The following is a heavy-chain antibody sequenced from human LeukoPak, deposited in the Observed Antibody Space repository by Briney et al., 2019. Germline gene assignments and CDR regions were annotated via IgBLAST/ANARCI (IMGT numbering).Heavy chain of an antibody. J-gene: IGHJ4*02. Sequence: PSETLSLTCTVSGGSISSTTSYWGWIRQPPGKGLEWLGRIYYSGSTFYNPSLKSRVTISVDTSNNQFSLRLSSVTAADTAVYYCARHGSTDYFDYWGQGTLVTVSS. CDR2: IYYSGST. V-gene: IGHV4-39*01. CDR1: GGSISSTTSY. D-gene: IGHD2-2*03. CDR3: ARHGSTDYFDY.